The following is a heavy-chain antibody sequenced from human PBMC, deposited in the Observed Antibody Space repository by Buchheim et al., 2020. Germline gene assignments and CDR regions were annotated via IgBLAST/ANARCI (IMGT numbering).Heavy chain of an antibody. CDR2: ISNDGSTN. CDR3: AKDRYCPSPSCPTDY. V-gene: IGHV3-30*18. J-gene: IGHJ4*02. Sequence: VQLVESGGGVVQPGRSLRLSCAVSGVSIDTYGMHWVRQAPGKGLEWVAVISNDGSTNDYADSVKGRFTISRDNSKNALYLQMNSLRPEDTAVYYCAKDRYCPSPSCPTDYWGQGTL. D-gene: IGHD2-2*01. CDR1: GVSIDTYG.